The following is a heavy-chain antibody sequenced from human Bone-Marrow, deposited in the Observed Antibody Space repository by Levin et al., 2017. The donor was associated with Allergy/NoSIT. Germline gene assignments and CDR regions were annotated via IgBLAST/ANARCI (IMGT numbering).Heavy chain of an antibody. CDR3: ARHDGSLPFYGLDV. Sequence: GESLKISCAASGFTFSTYTMNWVRLAPGKGLEWVSSISSSSRYIYYADSVKGRFTISRDNAKNSLYLQMNSLRAEDTAVYYCARHDGSLPFYGLDVRGQGTTVTVSS. CDR2: ISSSSRYI. J-gene: IGHJ6*01. CDR1: GFTFSTYT. V-gene: IGHV3-21*01.